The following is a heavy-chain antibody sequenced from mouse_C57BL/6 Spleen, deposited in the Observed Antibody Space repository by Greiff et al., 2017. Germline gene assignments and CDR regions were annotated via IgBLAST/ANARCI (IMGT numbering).Heavy chain of an antibody. CDR3: ARSGWYESAMDY. D-gene: IGHD2-14*01. CDR1: GFNIKDYY. CDR2: LDPADGET. J-gene: IGHJ4*01. V-gene: IGHV14-2*01. Sequence: VQLQQSGAELVKPGASVKLSCTASGFNIKDYYMHWVKQRTEQGLEWIGRLDPADGETKYAPQFQGKATITADTSSNTAYLQLSSLTSEDTAVYYCARSGWYESAMDYWGQGTSVTVSS.